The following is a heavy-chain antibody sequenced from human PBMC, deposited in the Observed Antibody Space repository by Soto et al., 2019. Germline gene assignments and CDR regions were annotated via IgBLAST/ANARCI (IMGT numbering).Heavy chain of an antibody. CDR2: ISAYNGNT. D-gene: IGHD2-15*01. Sequence: ASVKVSCKASGYTFTSYGISWVRQAPGQGLEWMGWISAYNGNTNYAQKLQGRVTMTTDTSTSTAYMELRGLRSDDTAVYYCASCRRYCSVDWFDPWGQGTLVTVSS. V-gene: IGHV1-18*04. CDR3: ASCRRYCSVDWFDP. J-gene: IGHJ5*02. CDR1: GYTFTSYG.